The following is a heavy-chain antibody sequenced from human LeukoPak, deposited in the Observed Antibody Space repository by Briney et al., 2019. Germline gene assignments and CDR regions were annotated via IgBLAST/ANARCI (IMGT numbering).Heavy chain of an antibody. D-gene: IGHD3-22*01. J-gene: IGHJ4*02. CDR2: ISSSSSYI. CDR1: GFTFGSYS. CDR3: ARDLSSGYHIDY. V-gene: IGHV3-21*01. Sequence: GGSLRLSCAASGFTFGSYSMNWVRQAPGKGLEWVSSISSSSSYIYYADSVKGRFTISRDNAKNSLYLQMNSLRAEDTAVYYCARDLSSGYHIDYWGQGTLVTVSS.